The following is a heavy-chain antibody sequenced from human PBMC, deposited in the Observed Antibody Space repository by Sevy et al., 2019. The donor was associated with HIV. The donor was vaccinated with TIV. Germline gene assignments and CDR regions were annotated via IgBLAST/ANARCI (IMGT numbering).Heavy chain of an antibody. CDR1: GFIFSDYY. CDR2: ISGSGIT. V-gene: IGHV3-11*01. J-gene: IGHJ4*02. CDR3: ARDPLLGIAREVARGGY. D-gene: IGHD2-2*03. Sequence: GGSLRLSCSGSGFIFSDYYMSWIRQAPGRGLEWVSYISGSGITYYADSVEGRFTISRDNARNSLYLQMNSLRADDTAVYYCARDPLLGIAREVARGGYWGQETLVTVSS.